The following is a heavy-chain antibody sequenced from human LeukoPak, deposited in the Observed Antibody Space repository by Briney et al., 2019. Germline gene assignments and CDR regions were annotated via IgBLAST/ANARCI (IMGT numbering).Heavy chain of an antibody. D-gene: IGHD2-2*01. V-gene: IGHV3-23*01. J-gene: IGHJ4*02. CDR1: GFTFSTYA. Sequence: GGSLRLSCAASGFTFSTYAMSWVRQAPGKWLELVSTISGSGSNTYYADSVKGRFTISRDNSNSTLYLQMSSLTAEDTAVYYCATHRSNGPAAMNYWGQGILVTVSS. CDR3: ATHRSNGPAAMNY. CDR2: ISGSGSNT.